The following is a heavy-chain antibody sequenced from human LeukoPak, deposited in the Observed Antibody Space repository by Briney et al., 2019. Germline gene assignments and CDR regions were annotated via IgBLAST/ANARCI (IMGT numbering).Heavy chain of an antibody. CDR1: GYTFTDYY. CDR3: ASPLSRIVGAINF. CDR2: INPSSGGT. J-gene: IGHJ4*02. V-gene: IGHV1-2*02. D-gene: IGHD1-26*01. Sequence: ASVKVSCKASGYTFTDYYTYWVRQAPGQGLEWMGWINPSSGGTNHAQKFQGRVTMTRDTSITTAYLELSGLTSDDTAVYYCASPLSRIVGAINFWGQGTAVTVSS.